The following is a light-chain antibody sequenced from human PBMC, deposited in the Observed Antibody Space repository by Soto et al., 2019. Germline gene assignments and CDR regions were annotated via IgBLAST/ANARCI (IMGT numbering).Light chain of an antibody. J-gene: IGKJ1*01. CDR2: GAS. Sequence: ETLMTQSPATLSVSPGESATLSCWASPSVSSNLAWYQQKPGQAPRLLIYGASTRAAGVAARFSGSGSGSEFTLANDNLQSEDFAVYYCQQYSNWPPFTCGQGTQVAIK. CDR1: PSVSSN. V-gene: IGKV3-15*01. CDR3: QQYSNWPPFT.